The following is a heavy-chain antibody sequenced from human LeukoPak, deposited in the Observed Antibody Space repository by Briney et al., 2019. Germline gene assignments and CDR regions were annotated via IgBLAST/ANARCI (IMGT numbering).Heavy chain of an antibody. CDR1: GGSISSGASD. CDR3: ARAARQGFTMIVVPFFYFDL. Sequence: SETLSLTCTVSGGSISSGASDWGWIRQHPKSGLEWVGYINHSGSTYYNPSLGSRVTMSVDTSKNQFSLKLSSVTAADSAVYYCARAARQGFTMIVVPFFYFDLWGRGTLVTVSS. J-gene: IGHJ2*01. CDR2: INHSGST. D-gene: IGHD3-22*01. V-gene: IGHV4-31*03.